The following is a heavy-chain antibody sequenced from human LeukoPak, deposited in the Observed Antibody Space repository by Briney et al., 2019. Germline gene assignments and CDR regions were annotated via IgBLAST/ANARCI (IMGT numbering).Heavy chain of an antibody. J-gene: IGHJ4*02. V-gene: IGHV3-53*01. CDR3: ARATLDN. CDR2: IYSGGTT. CDR1: GFIVSRDS. Sequence: GGSLRLSCAASGFIVSRDSISWVRQAPGKGLDWVSIIYSGGTTNYADSVRARFTISRDNSKNTVYLQMNSLRVEDTAVYYCARATLDNWGQGTLVTVSS.